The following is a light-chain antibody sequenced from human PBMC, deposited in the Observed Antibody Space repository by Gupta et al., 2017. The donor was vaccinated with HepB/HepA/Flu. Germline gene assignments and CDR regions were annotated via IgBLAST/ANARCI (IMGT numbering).Light chain of an antibody. CDR2: GEN. J-gene: IGLJ2*01. V-gene: IGLV3-19*01. CDR3: HSRDSSSDRSA. CDR1: RLRSSY. Sequence: SSALTQDPAVSVALGQTVRITCQGDRLRSSYANWYQQKPGQAPVFVLYGENSRPSGIPDRFSGSRSGNTASLTITGAQAEDEADYYYHSRDSSSDRSAFGGGTKLTVL.